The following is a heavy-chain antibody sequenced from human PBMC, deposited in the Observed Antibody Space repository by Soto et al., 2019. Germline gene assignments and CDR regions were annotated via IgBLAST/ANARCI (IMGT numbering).Heavy chain of an antibody. V-gene: IGHV3-30*18. Sequence: QVQLVESGGGMVQPGGSLRPSWAASGFTSRSFGWHWVRQAPAKGLERGQVIKLVGGNKYYADSVKGRFTISRNNSNNTLYLQRNSLRAKDTAVYYCTKDHYDYVGGSYRSGGEVDYWGQGTLVTVSS. CDR3: TKDHYDYVGGSYRSGGEVDY. CDR1: GFTSRSFG. D-gene: IGHD3-16*02. CDR2: IKLVGGNK. J-gene: IGHJ4*02.